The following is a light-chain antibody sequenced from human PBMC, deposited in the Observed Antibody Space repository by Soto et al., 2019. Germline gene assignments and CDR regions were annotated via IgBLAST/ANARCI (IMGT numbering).Light chain of an antibody. CDR3: AAWDDSLNGVV. CDR1: SSNIGSNS. J-gene: IGLJ2*01. V-gene: IGLV1-44*01. CDR2: SSN. Sequence: QSVLTQPPSASGTPGQRVTISCSGSSSNIGSNSVNWYQQLPGTAPKLLMYSSNQRPSGVPDRFSGSKSGTSASLAISGLQSEDEADYYCAAWDDSLNGVVFGGGTKVIVL.